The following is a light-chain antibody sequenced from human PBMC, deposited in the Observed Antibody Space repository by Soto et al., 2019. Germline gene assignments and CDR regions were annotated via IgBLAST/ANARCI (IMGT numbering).Light chain of an antibody. CDR2: GNT. CDR1: SSNIGAGYD. J-gene: IGLJ1*01. V-gene: IGLV1-40*01. CDR3: QSYDSSLSVYV. Sequence: QSVLTQPPSVSGAPGQRVTISCTGSSSNIGAGYDVNWYQQLPGTAPKLLIYGNTKRPSGVPDRLSGSKSGTSASLAITGLQAEDEADYYCQSYDSSLSVYVFGTGT.